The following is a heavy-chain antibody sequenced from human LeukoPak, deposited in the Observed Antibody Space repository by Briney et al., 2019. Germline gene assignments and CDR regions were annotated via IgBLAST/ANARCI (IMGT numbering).Heavy chain of an antibody. J-gene: IGHJ5*02. CDR3: AKGDGYGDYYVSS. V-gene: IGHV3-23*01. D-gene: IGHD4-17*01. CDR2: ISGSGSVT. CDR1: GFPFSTHS. Sequence: PGGSLRLSCAASGFPFSTHSLNWVRQAPGKGLEWVSSISGSGSVTCYADSVKGRFTISRDKSKNTLYLQMNSLRAEDAAVYYCAKGDGYGDYYVSSWGQGTLVTVSS.